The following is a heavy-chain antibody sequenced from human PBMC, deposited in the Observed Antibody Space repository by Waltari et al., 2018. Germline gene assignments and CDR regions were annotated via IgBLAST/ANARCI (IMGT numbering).Heavy chain of an antibody. CDR2: VSYSGTT. Sequence: QLQLQESGPRLVRPSETLSLICRVSGVSITSNRHYWAWIRQSHGQGLEWIGTVSYSGTTYISPSLKSRVSVSRDTSKNQVSLILGSVTAADMAVYYCATYIGASVGTAAFDVWGQGTMVTVSS. J-gene: IGHJ3*01. CDR3: ATYIGASVGTAAFDV. CDR1: GVSITSNRHY. V-gene: IGHV4-39*01. D-gene: IGHD5-12*01.